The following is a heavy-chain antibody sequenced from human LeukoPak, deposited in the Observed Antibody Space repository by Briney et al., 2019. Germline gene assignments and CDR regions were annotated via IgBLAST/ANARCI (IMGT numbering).Heavy chain of an antibody. CDR3: ARAQTGANDAFDI. J-gene: IGHJ3*02. V-gene: IGHV4-61*02. CDR2: IYTSGST. CDR1: GGSISSSSYY. Sequence: SETLSLTCTVSGGSISSSSYYWSWIRQPAGKGLEWIGRIYTSGSTNYNPSLKSRVTISVDTSKNQFSLKLSSVTAADTAVYYCARAQTGANDAFDIWGQGTMVTVSS. D-gene: IGHD7-27*01.